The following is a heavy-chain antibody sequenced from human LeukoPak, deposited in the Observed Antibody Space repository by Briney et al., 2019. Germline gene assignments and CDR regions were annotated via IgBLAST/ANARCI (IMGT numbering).Heavy chain of an antibody. V-gene: IGHV3-23*01. D-gene: IGHD3-10*01. Sequence: GGSLRLSCAASGFTFSSYAMSWVRQAPGKGLEWVSAISGSGGSTYYADSVKGRFTISRDNSKNTLYLQMNSLRAEDTAVYYCAKDRRITMVRGVSGGYWGQGTLVTVSS. J-gene: IGHJ4*02. CDR2: ISGSGGST. CDR3: AKDRRITMVRGVSGGY. CDR1: GFTFSSYA.